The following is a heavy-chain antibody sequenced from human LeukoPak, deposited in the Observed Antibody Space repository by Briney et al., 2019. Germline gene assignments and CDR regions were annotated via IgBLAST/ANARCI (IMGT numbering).Heavy chain of an antibody. D-gene: IGHD3-10*01. V-gene: IGHV1-18*01. CDR3: ARVLTPGDFDY. CDR1: GYTFISYG. J-gene: IGHJ4*02. CDR2: ISAYNDNT. Sequence: ASVKVSCKASGYTFISYGISWVRQAPGQGLEWMGWISAYNDNTNYAQKFQGRVTMTTDTSTSTAYMELRSLRSDDTAVYYCARVLTPGDFDYWGQGTLVTVSS.